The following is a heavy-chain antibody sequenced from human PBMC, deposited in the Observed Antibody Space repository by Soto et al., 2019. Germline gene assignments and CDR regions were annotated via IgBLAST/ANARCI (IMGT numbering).Heavy chain of an antibody. CDR3: ARGWGYSSSWYGY. CDR2: IYYSGST. CDR1: GGSISSYY. J-gene: IGHJ4*02. V-gene: IGHV4-59*01. Sequence: SETLSLTCTVSGGSISSYYWSWIRQPPGKGLEWIGYIYYSGSTNYNPSLKSRVTISVDTPKNQFSLKLSSVTAADTAVYYCARGWGYSSSWYGYWGQGTLVTVSS. D-gene: IGHD6-13*01.